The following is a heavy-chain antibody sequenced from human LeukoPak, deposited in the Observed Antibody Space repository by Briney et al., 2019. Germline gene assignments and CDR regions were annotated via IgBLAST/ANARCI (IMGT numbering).Heavy chain of an antibody. D-gene: IGHD5-12*01. CDR2: INPSGGST. J-gene: IGHJ4*02. V-gene: IGHV1-46*01. Sequence: ASVKVSCKASGYTFTSYYMHWVRQAPGQGLEWMGIINPSGGSTTYAQKFQGRVTMTRDTSTSTVYMELSSLRSEDAAVYYCARDQASGYSGYPGGYFDYWGQGTLVTVSS. CDR3: ARDQASGYSGYPGGYFDY. CDR1: GYTFTSYY.